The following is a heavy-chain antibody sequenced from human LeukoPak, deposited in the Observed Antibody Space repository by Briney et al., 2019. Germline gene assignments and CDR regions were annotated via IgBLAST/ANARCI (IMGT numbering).Heavy chain of an antibody. CDR2: ISYAGSNK. V-gene: IGHV3-30-3*01. D-gene: IGHD5-12*01. J-gene: IGHJ4*02. Sequence: HPGGSLRLPCAASGFTFSSYAMHWVRQAPGKGLEWVAVISYAGSNKYYADSVKGRFTISRDNSKNTLYLQMNSLRAEDTAVYFCARGKRDGYTLYYFDYWGQGTLVTVSS. CDR1: GFTFSSYA. CDR3: ARGKRDGYTLYYFDY.